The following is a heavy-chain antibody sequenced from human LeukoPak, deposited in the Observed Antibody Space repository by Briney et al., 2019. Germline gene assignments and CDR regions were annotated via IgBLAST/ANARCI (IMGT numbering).Heavy chain of an antibody. J-gene: IGHJ4*02. V-gene: IGHV3-69-1*02. CDR1: GFTFSDYY. Sequence: GGSLRLSCAASGFTFSDYYISWIRQAPGKGLEWVSYIRSSDTIYYADSVKGRFTISRDNAKNSLYLQMNSLRAEDTAVYYCAREYYYDSSGYWSGHFDYWGQGTLVTVSS. D-gene: IGHD3-22*01. CDR3: AREYYYDSSGYWSGHFDY. CDR2: IRSSDTI.